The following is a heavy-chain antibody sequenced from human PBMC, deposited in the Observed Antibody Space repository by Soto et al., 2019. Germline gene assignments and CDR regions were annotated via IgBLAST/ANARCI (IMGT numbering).Heavy chain of an antibody. J-gene: IGHJ5*02. D-gene: IGHD3-10*01. CDR1: GGSISSSSYY. CDR2: IYYSGST. CDR3: ASHYYGSGSYYNLLWFDP. Sequence: PSETLSLTCTVSGGSISSSSYYWGWIRQPPGKGLEWIGSIYYSGSTYYNPSLKSRVTISVDTSKNQFSLKLSSVTAADTAVYYCASHYYGSGSYYNLLWFDPWGQGTLVTVS. V-gene: IGHV4-39*01.